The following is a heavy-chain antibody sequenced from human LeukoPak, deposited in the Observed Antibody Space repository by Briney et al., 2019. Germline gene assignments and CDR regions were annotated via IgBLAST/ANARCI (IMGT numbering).Heavy chain of an antibody. V-gene: IGHV4-34*01. Sequence: PSETLSLTCAVYGGSFSGYYWSWIRQPPGKGLEWIGEINHSGSTNYNPSLKSRVTISVDTSKNQFSLKLSSVTAADTAVYYCARGIIVGATGGGYWGQGTLVTVSS. CDR2: INHSGST. D-gene: IGHD1-26*01. J-gene: IGHJ4*02. CDR1: GGSFSGYY. CDR3: ARGIIVGATGGGY.